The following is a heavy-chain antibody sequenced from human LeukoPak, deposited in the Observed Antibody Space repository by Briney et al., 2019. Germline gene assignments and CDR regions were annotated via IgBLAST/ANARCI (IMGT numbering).Heavy chain of an antibody. J-gene: IGHJ4*02. CDR2: IYTSGST. Sequence: KPSQTLSLTCTVSGGSISSGSYYWSWIRQPAGKGLEWIGRIYTSGSTNYNPSLKSRVTISVDTSKNQFSLKLSSVTAADTAVYYCARDRIGKLDDWGQGTLVTVSS. V-gene: IGHV4-61*02. CDR3: ARDRIGKLDD. D-gene: IGHD1-26*01. CDR1: GGSISSGSYY.